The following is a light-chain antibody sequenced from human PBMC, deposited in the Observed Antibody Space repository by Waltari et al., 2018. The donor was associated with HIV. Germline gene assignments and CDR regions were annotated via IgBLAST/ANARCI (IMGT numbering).Light chain of an antibody. CDR1: QSIGSS. V-gene: IGKV6-21*02. Sequence: EIVLTQSPDFQSVTPNEKVTITCRASQSIGSSLQWYQQKPDQSPKLLIKSASQSISGVPSRFSGSGSGTDFTLTIYTLEAEDVANYYCLQSSSLPYTFGRGTKLEIK. CDR2: SAS. J-gene: IGKJ2*01. CDR3: LQSSSLPYT.